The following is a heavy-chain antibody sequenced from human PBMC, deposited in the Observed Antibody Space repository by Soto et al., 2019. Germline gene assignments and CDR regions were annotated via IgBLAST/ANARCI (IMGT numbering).Heavy chain of an antibody. CDR3: ARGGRSSMVRVTRGWFDP. CDR1: GGSISRYY. V-gene: IGHV4-59*01. CDR2: IYYSGST. Sequence: SETLSLTCTVSGGSISRYYWSWIRQPPGKGLEWIGYIYYSGSTNYNPSLKSRVTISVDTSKNQFSLKLSSVTAADTAVYYCARGGRSSMVRVTRGWFDPWGQGTLVTVSS. J-gene: IGHJ5*02. D-gene: IGHD3-10*01.